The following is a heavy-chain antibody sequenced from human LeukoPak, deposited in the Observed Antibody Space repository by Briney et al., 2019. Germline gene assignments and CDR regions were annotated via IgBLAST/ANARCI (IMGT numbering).Heavy chain of an antibody. J-gene: IGHJ4*02. Sequence: SETLSLTCAVSGGSISSGGYSWSWIRQPPGKGLEWIGYIYHSGSTYYNPSLKSRVTISVDRSKNQFSLKLSSVTAADTAVYYCARSIAALDYWGQGTLVTVSS. CDR3: ARSIAALDY. D-gene: IGHD6-6*01. CDR1: GGSISSGGYS. V-gene: IGHV4-30-2*01. CDR2: IYHSGST.